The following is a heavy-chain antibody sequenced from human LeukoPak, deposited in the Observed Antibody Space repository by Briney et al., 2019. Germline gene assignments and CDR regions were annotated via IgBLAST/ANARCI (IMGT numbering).Heavy chain of an antibody. Sequence: GGSLRLSCAASGFTFSSYAMRWVRQAPGKGVEGVSAISGSGGSTYYAASVKGRFTISRDNSKDTLYLQMNSLRAEDTAVYYCEKDGATVKAVYFDYWGQGTLVTVSS. D-gene: IGHD5-12*01. J-gene: IGHJ4*02. V-gene: IGHV3-23*01. CDR2: ISGSGGST. CDR1: GFTFSSYA. CDR3: EKDGATVKAVYFDY.